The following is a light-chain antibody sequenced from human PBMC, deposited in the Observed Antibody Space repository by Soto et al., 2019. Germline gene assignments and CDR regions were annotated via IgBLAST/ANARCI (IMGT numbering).Light chain of an antibody. CDR3: QQYGNSPLYT. CDR2: GAY. V-gene: IGKV3-20*01. CDR1: QSVSSTF. J-gene: IGKJ2*01. Sequence: EIVLTQSPGTLSLSPGERATLSCRASQSVSSTFLAWYQQKPGQAPRLLIYGAYSRATGIPDRFSGSRSGTDFTLTISRLEPEDFALYYCQQYGNSPLYTFGQGTRLEIK.